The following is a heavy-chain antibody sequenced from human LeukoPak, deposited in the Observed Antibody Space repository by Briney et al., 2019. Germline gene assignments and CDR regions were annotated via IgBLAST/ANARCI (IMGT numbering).Heavy chain of an antibody. Sequence: ASVKVSCKASGGTFSSYAISWVRQAPGQGLEWMGGIIPIFGTANYAQKFQGRVTITADESTSTAYMELSSLRSEDTAVYYCAREDDSSGWYNWFDPWGQGTLVTVSS. V-gene: IGHV1-69*13. CDR2: IIPIFGTA. CDR1: GGTFSSYA. J-gene: IGHJ5*02. D-gene: IGHD6-19*01. CDR3: AREDDSSGWYNWFDP.